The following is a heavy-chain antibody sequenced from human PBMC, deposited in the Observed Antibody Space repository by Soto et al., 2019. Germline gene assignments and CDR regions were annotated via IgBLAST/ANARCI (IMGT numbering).Heavy chain of an antibody. Sequence: SETLSLTCTVSGGSISANDFYWNWIRQPTRKDLEWIGYIYYTGTTKYNPSLKSRIILTVDTSKTRFSLNLTSVTAADTAVYYCARGDWFHPWGPGTLVTVSS. CDR2: IYYTGTT. CDR1: GGSISANDFY. J-gene: IGHJ5*02. CDR3: ARGDWFHP. V-gene: IGHV4-30-4*01.